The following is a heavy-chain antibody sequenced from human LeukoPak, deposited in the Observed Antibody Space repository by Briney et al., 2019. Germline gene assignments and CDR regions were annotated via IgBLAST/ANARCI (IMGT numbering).Heavy chain of an antibody. CDR3: AGLHRGWFGGIDT. CDR2: IYHSGST. J-gene: IGHJ5*02. Sequence: SGTLSLTCAVSGVSISSTDWLSWVRQPPGKGLEWIGEIYHSGSTNYNPSLKSQVTISIDYSRNHFSLKLNSVTAADTAVYYCAGLHRGWFGGIDTWGQGTLVTVSS. CDR1: GVSISSTDW. D-gene: IGHD3-10*01. V-gene: IGHV4-4*02.